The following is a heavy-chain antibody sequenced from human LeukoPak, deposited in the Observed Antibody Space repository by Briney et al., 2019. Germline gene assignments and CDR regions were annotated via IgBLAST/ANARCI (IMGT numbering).Heavy chain of an antibody. J-gene: IGHJ3*02. Sequence: GGSLRLSCAASGFTFSSYAMTWVRQAPGKGLEWVSGISGSGGNTYYADSVKGRFTISRDNSKNTLYLQMNSLRAEDTAVYYCAKSNSMIVVVDAFDIWGQGTMVTVSS. CDR1: GFTFSSYA. CDR2: ISGSGGNT. V-gene: IGHV3-23*01. CDR3: AKSNSMIVVVDAFDI. D-gene: IGHD3-22*01.